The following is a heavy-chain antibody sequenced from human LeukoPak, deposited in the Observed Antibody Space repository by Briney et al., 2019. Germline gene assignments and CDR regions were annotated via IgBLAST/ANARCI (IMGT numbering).Heavy chain of an antibody. D-gene: IGHD6-6*01. CDR1: GLIVSNNY. CDR3: ARLYSSSYDAFDI. Sequence: GGSLRLSCAASGLIVSNNYMNWVRLAPGKGLEWVANIKQDGSEKYYVYSVKGRFTISRDNAKNSLYLQMNSLRSEDTAVYYCARLYSSSYDAFDIWGQGTMVTVSS. CDR2: IKQDGSEK. J-gene: IGHJ3*02. V-gene: IGHV3-7*01.